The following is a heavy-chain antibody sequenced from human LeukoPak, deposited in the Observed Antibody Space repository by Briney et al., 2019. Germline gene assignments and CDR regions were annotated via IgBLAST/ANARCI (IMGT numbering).Heavy chain of an antibody. J-gene: IGHJ4*02. Sequence: SQTLSLTCAISGDSVSSNSAAWNWIRQSPSRGLEWLGRTYYRSKWYNDYAVSVKSRITINPDTSKNQFSLKLSSVTAADTAVYYCARLGAPDLLGFGRGYWGQGTLVTVSS. CDR2: TYYRSKWYN. CDR3: ARLGAPDLLGFGRGY. V-gene: IGHV6-1*01. CDR1: GDSVSSNSAA. D-gene: IGHD3-10*01.